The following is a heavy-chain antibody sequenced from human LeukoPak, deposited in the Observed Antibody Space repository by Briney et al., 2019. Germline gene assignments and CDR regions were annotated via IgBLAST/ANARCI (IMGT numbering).Heavy chain of an antibody. D-gene: IGHD1-26*01. Sequence: SETLSLTCTVSGGSISSSSYYWGWIRQPPGKGLEWIGSIYYSGSTYYNPPRKTRVTISVDTSKKQFALKLSSVTAADTAVYYCARPYSGSSYYFDYWGQGTLVTVSS. V-gene: IGHV4-39*01. CDR2: IYYSGST. CDR1: GGSISSSSYY. J-gene: IGHJ4*02. CDR3: ARPYSGSSYYFDY.